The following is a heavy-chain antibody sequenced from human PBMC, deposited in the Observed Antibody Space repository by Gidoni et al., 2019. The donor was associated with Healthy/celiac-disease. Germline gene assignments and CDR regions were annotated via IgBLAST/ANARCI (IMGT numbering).Heavy chain of an antibody. CDR2: INGSGGST. J-gene: IGHJ1*01. Sequence: EVQLLESGGGLVQPGGSLRLSCAASRFTFSSYAMSWVRQAPGKGLEWVSTINGSGGSTYYADSVKGRFTISRDKSKNTLYLQMNSLRAEDTAVYYCAKTDGYCSSTSCYTGFFQHWGQGTLVTVSS. CDR3: AKTDGYCSSTSCYTGFFQH. D-gene: IGHD2-2*02. V-gene: IGHV3-23*01. CDR1: RFTFSSYA.